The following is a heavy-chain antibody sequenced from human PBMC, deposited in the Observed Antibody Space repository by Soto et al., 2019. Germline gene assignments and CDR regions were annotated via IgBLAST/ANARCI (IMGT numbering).Heavy chain of an antibody. CDR1: DYKFNSCG. V-gene: IGHV1-18*01. CDR3: ARVEAHPAGTVATVDY. D-gene: IGHD6-13*01. J-gene: IGHJ4*02. Sequence: ASVKVSCKASDYKFNSCGMTGDRHAHGQGLEWMGWISAYNGNTNYAQKLQGRVTMTTDTSTSTAYMELRSLRSDDTAVYYCARVEAHPAGTVATVDYWGQGTLVTVSS. CDR2: ISAYNGNT.